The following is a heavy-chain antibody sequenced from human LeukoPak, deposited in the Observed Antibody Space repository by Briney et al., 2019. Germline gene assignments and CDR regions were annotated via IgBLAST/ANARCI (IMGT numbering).Heavy chain of an antibody. CDR3: ARGRNVLLWFGERNQKFDY. CDR2: MNPNSGNT. D-gene: IGHD3-10*01. J-gene: IGHJ4*02. Sequence: ASVKVSCKASGYTFTSYDINWVRQATGQGLEWMGWMNPNSGNTGYAQKFQGRVTMTRNTSISTAYMELSSLRSEDTAVYYCARGRNVLLWFGERNQKFDYWGQGTLVTVSS. V-gene: IGHV1-8*01. CDR1: GYTFTSYD.